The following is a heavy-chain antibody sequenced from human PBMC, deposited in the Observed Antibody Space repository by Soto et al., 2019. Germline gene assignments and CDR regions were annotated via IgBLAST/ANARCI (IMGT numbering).Heavy chain of an antibody. CDR2: ISGSGGST. CDR3: AKVLLTGTTLYYGMDV. Sequence: PVGSLRLSCAASGFTFSSYAMSWVRQAPGKGLEWVSAISGSGGSTYYADSVKGRFTISRDNSKNTLYLQMNSLRAEDTAVYYCAKVLLTGTTLYYGMDVWGQGTTVTVSS. CDR1: GFTFSSYA. D-gene: IGHD1-7*01. J-gene: IGHJ6*02. V-gene: IGHV3-23*01.